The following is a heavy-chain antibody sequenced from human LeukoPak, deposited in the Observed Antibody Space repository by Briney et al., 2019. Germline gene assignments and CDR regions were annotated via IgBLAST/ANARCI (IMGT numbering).Heavy chain of an antibody. Sequence: KASETLSLTCTVSGASISTYSWSWIRQPAGKGLEWIGRIYTNGSPNYNPSLKSRVTMSVDTSKNQFSLKLSSVTAADTAVYFRAKNYYDTRKPWDWGQGTLVTVSS. J-gene: IGHJ4*02. V-gene: IGHV4-4*07. CDR1: GASISTYS. CDR3: AKNYYDTRKPWD. D-gene: IGHD3-22*01. CDR2: IYTNGSP.